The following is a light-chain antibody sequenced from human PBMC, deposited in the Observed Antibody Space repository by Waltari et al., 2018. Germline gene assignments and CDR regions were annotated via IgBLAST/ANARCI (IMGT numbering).Light chain of an antibody. CDR2: AAS. Sequence: DIQMTQSPSSLSASVGDRVTITCRASQSISSYLNWYQHKPGKAPKLLIYAASSLQSGVPSRFSGSGSGTDCTLTISSLQPEDFATYYCQQSYSTPLTFGGGTKVEIK. CDR3: QQSYSTPLT. CDR1: QSISSY. V-gene: IGKV1-39*01. J-gene: IGKJ4*01.